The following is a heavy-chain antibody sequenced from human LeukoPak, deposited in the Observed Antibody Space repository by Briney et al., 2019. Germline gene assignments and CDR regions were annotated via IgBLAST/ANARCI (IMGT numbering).Heavy chain of an antibody. CDR2: ISGGGSNT. CDR3: AKSAGDYYYYYMDV. Sequence: PGGSLRLSCAASGFTFSSYRMNWVRQAPGKGLEWVSSISGGGSNTYYADSVKGRFTISRDQSKNTLYVQMNSLRAEDTAIYYCAKSAGDYYYYYMDVWGKGTTVTVSS. CDR1: GFTFSSYR. J-gene: IGHJ6*03. D-gene: IGHD3-10*01. V-gene: IGHV3-23*01.